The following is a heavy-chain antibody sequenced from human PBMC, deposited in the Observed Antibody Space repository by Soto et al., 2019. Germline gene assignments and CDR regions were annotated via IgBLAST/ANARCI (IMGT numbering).Heavy chain of an antibody. CDR3: ASHYQFDSGSYPYFDC. CDR2: IYYSGST. D-gene: IGHD1-26*01. Sequence: SETLSLTCTVSGGSISSSSYYWGWIRQPPGKGLEWIGSIYYSGSTYYNPSLKSRVTISVDTSKNQFSLKLSSVTAADTAVYYCASHYQFDSGSYPYFDCWGQGTLVTVSS. CDR1: GGSISSSSYY. V-gene: IGHV4-39*01. J-gene: IGHJ4*02.